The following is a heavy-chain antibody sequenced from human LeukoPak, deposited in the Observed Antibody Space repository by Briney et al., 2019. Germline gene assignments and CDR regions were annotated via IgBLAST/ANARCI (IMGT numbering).Heavy chain of an antibody. CDR2: ISDRGSRT. D-gene: IGHD3-22*01. Sequence: GGSLRLSCAVSGITLSNYGMSWVRQAPGKGLGWVAGISDRGSRTNYADSVKGRFTISTDHPKSTLYLQMNSLRAEDTAVYFCAKRGVVIRVILVGFHKEAYYFDSWGQGALVTVSS. V-gene: IGHV3-23*01. CDR3: AKRGVVIRVILVGFHKEAYYFDS. CDR1: GITLSNYG. J-gene: IGHJ4*02.